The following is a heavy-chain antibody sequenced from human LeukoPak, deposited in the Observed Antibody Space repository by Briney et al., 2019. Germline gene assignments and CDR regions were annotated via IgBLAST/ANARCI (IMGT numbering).Heavy chain of an antibody. D-gene: IGHD5-24*01. CDR1: GGSISSGGHY. V-gene: IGHV4-30-4*01. CDR3: ARGGGMATITFDY. J-gene: IGHJ4*02. CDR2: IYYSGST. Sequence: SQTLSLTCSVSGGSISSGGHYWSWIRQHPGKGLEWIGYIYYSGSTYYNPSLKSRVTISIDTPKNQFSLKLSSVTAADMAVYYCARGGGMATITFDYWGQGTLVTVSS.